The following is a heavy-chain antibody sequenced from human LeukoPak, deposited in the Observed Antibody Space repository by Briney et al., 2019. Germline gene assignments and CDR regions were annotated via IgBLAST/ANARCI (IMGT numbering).Heavy chain of an antibody. D-gene: IGHD6-19*01. V-gene: IGHV4-59*08. CDR2: IYYSGST. J-gene: IGHJ5*02. CDR3: ARHPYSSGWYPFDP. CDR1: GGSISSYY. Sequence: SETLSLTCTVSGGSISSYYWSWIRQPPGKGLEWIGYIYYSGSTNYNPSLKSRVTISIDTSKNQFSLKLSSVTAADTAVYYCARHPYSSGWYPFDPWGQGTLVTVSS.